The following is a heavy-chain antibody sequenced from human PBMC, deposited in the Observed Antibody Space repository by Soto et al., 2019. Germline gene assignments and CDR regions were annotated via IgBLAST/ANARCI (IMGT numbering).Heavy chain of an antibody. CDR2: ISGIGGST. CDR1: GFTFSSYA. D-gene: IGHD6-19*01. J-gene: IGHJ4*02. V-gene: IGHV3-23*01. Sequence: GGSLRLSCAASGFTFSSYAMSWVRQAPGKGLECVSAISGIGGSTYYADSVKGRFTISRDNSKNTVYLQMNSLRAEDTAVYYCAKFTGYSSGWFDYWGQGTLVTVSS. CDR3: AKFTGYSSGWFDY.